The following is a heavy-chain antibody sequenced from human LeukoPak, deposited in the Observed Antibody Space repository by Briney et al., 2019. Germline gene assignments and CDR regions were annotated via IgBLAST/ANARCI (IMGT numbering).Heavy chain of an antibody. Sequence: SSETLSLTCTVSGGSISSYHWSWIRQPPGKGLEWIGYIYYSGSTNYNPSLKSRVTISVDTSKNQFSLKLSSVTAADTAVYYCARAITIAPNYYYGMDVWGQGTTVTVSS. J-gene: IGHJ6*02. CDR2: IYYSGST. CDR3: ARAITIAPNYYYGMDV. V-gene: IGHV4-59*01. CDR1: GGSISSYH. D-gene: IGHD3-9*01.